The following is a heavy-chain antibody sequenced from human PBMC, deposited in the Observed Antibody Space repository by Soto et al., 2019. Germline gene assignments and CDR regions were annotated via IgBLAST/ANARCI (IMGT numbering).Heavy chain of an antibody. CDR3: ANLGVMERRGSFDI. Sequence: EVQLVESGGGLVQPGRSLRVSCAASGFTFDDYATHWVRQAPGKGLEWVSGISWNSGSIGYADSGKGRFTISRDSAKNSLYMQMNSLRAEDTALYYCANLGVMERRGSFDIWGQGTMVTVSS. CDR1: GFTFDDYA. D-gene: IGHD1-1*01. CDR2: ISWNSGSI. V-gene: IGHV3-9*01. J-gene: IGHJ3*02.